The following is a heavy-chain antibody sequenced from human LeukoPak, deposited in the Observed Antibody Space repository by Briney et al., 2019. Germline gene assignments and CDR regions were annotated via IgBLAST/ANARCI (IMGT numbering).Heavy chain of an antibody. CDR3: ARFAKGYGSGDIDY. Sequence: GGSLRLSCVASGVTFSPYWMTWVRQAPGKGLEWVANIKQDGDQKHYVDSVRGRFIISRDNAKNSLHLQMNSLRAEDTAVYYCARFAKGYGSGDIDYWGQGTLVTVSS. CDR1: GVTFSPYW. CDR2: IKQDGDQK. V-gene: IGHV3-7*01. D-gene: IGHD3-10*01. J-gene: IGHJ4*02.